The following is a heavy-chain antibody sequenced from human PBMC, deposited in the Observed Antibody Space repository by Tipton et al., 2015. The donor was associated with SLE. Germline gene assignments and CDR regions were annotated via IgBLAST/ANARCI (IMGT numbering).Heavy chain of an antibody. D-gene: IGHD6-13*01. CDR1: GFTFSDYY. CDR2: INLDIGGA. J-gene: IGHJ4*02. V-gene: IGHV1-2*06. CDR3: ARDVPVTAAATLDF. Sequence: QVQLVQSGAEVKTPGASMKVSCKASGFTFSDYYVHWVRQAPGQGLEWMGRINLDIGGANYAQNFQGRVTLTRDTSLNTAYMELRNLRFDDTAVYYCARDVPVTAAATLDFWGLGTLVTVSS.